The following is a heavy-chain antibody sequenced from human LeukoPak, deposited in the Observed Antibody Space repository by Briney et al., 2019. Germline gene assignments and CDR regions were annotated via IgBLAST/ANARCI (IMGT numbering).Heavy chain of an antibody. D-gene: IGHD3-9*01. CDR1: GFTFSNAW. V-gene: IGHV3-15*07. CDR2: IKSKTDGGTT. CDR3: TTVLSVLDWLKYFDY. J-gene: IGHJ4*02. Sequence: PGGSLRLSCAASGFTFSNAWMNWVRQAPGKGLEWVGRIKSKTDGGTTDYAAPVKGRFTISRDDSKNTLYLQMNSLKTEDTAVYYCTTVLSVLDWLKYFDYWGQGTLVTVSS.